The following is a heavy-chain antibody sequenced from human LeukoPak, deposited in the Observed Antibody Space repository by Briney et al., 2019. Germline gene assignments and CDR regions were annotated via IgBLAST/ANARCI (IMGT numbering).Heavy chain of an antibody. Sequence: PSETLSLTCAVYGGSFSGYYWTWIRQPPGRGLEWIGEINHSGSTNYNPSLKSRVTISVDTSKSQFSLKLNSVTAADTAMYYCARGREPYWGKGTLVTVSS. D-gene: IGHD1-14*01. CDR3: ARGREPY. CDR2: INHSGST. V-gene: IGHV4-34*01. CDR1: GGSFSGYY. J-gene: IGHJ4*02.